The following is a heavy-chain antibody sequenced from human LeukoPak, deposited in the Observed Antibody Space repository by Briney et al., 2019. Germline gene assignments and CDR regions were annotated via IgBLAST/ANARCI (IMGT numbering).Heavy chain of an antibody. CDR2: IYHNGNT. CDR1: GYSISSGYY. D-gene: IGHD6-6*01. CDR3: ARSAYSSSSVYYYYYYMDV. V-gene: IGHV4-38-2*01. J-gene: IGHJ6*03. Sequence: PSETLSLTCAVSGYSISSGYYWGWIRQPPRKGLEWIGTIYHNGNTYYNPSLKSRVTISVDTSKNQFSLKLSSVTAADTAVYYCARSAYSSSSVYYYYYYMDVWGKGTTVTVSS.